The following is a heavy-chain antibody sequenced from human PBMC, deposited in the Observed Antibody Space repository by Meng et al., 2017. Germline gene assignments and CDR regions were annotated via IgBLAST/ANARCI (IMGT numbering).Heavy chain of an antibody. CDR2: IWYDGSNK. Sequence: VRLVESGGGVVQPGRSLRLSCAASGFTFSSYGMHWVRQAPGKGLEWVAVIWYDGSNKYYADSVKGRFTISRDNSKNTLYLQMNSLRAEDTAVYYCARGLSTTYWYFDLWGRGTLVTVSS. V-gene: IGHV3-33*01. CDR3: ARGLSTTYWYFDL. J-gene: IGHJ2*01. D-gene: IGHD2/OR15-2a*01. CDR1: GFTFSSYG.